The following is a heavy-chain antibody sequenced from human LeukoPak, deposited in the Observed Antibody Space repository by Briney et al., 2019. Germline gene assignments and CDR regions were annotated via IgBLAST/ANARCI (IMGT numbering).Heavy chain of an antibody. Sequence: SETLSLTCTVSGGSISSYYWSWIRQPPGKGLEWIGYIYYSGSTNYNPSLKSRVTISVDTSKNQFSLKLSSVTAADTAVYYCARVGHESSSSNEGAFDIWGQGTMVTVSS. J-gene: IGHJ3*02. CDR1: GGSISSYY. D-gene: IGHD6-13*01. CDR3: ARVGHESSSSNEGAFDI. CDR2: IYYSGST. V-gene: IGHV4-59*01.